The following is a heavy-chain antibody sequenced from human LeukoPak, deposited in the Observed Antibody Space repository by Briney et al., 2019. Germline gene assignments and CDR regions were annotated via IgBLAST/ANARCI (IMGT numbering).Heavy chain of an antibody. D-gene: IGHD4-23*01. CDR2: ICTSGST. CDR1: GGSISTYC. V-gene: IGHV4-4*07. Sequence: SETLSLTCTVSGGSISTYCWSWIRQPAGKGLEWIGHICTSGSTNYNPSLKSRVTMSVGTSNNEFSLKLNSVTAADTAVYYCARGRNNYGGNSEIEYWGQGTLVTVSS. CDR3: ARGRNNYGGNSEIEY. J-gene: IGHJ4*02.